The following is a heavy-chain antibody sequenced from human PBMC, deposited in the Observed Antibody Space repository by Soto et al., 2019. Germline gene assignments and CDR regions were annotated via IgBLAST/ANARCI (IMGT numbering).Heavy chain of an antibody. V-gene: IGHV3-74*01. CDR2: INSDGSST. Sequence: GGSLRLSCAASGFTFISYWMHWVRQAPGKGLVWVSRINSDGSSTSYADSVKGRFTISRDNAKNTLYLQMNSLRAEDTAVYYCARVMALVLRFLEWTPLGYYGMDVWGQGTTVTVSS. CDR3: ARVMALVLRFLEWTPLGYYGMDV. J-gene: IGHJ6*02. D-gene: IGHD3-3*01. CDR1: GFTFISYW.